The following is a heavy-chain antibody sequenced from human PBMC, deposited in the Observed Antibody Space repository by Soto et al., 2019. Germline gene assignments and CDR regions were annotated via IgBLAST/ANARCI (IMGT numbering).Heavy chain of an antibody. CDR2: ISTRSHYI. J-gene: IGHJ4*02. Sequence: GGSLTLSCAASGFTFSNYNMNWVRQAPGKGLEWVASISTRSHYIYYADSLKGRFTNSRDNAKNSVDLQISSLRAEDTAVYYCARDSATGYYLSDFDYWGQGTLVTVSS. D-gene: IGHD3-9*01. V-gene: IGHV3-21*01. CDR3: ARDSATGYYLSDFDY. CDR1: GFTFSNYN.